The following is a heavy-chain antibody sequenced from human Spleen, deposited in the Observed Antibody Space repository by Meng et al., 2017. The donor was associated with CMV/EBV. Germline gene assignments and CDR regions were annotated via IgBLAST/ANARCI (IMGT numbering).Heavy chain of an antibody. J-gene: IGHJ4*02. D-gene: IGHD6-6*01. CDR1: GFTFSSNG. Sequence: GGSLRLSCAASGFTFSSNGMHWVRQAPGKGLEWVALIRFDGSNKYYADSVKGRFTISRDNSKNTLYLQMNSLRADDTAVYYCAKILAATPVSYFDSWGQGTLVTVSS. V-gene: IGHV3-30*02. CDR2: IRFDGSNK. CDR3: AKILAATPVSYFDS.